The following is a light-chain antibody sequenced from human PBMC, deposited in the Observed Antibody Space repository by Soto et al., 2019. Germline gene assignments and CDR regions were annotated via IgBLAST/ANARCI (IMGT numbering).Light chain of an antibody. CDR2: DVG. V-gene: IGLV2-14*03. CDR3: TSYTSSSTYV. J-gene: IGLJ1*01. CDR1: SSDVGAYNY. Sequence: QSALTQPASVSGSPGQSITISCTGTSSDVGAYNYVSWYQHHPGKAPKLMIYDVGNRPSGVSNRFSGSKSANTASLTISGLRAEDEADYYCTSYTSSSTYVFGTGTKVTVL.